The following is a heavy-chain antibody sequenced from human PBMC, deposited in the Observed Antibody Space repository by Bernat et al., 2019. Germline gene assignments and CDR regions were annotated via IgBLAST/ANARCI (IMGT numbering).Heavy chain of an antibody. CDR1: GFSFSSYA. CDR2: ISGSGGRT. V-gene: IGHV3-23*01. J-gene: IGHJ3*02. Sequence: EVQLLESGGGLVQPGGSLRISCEASGFSFSSYAMSWVRQAPGKGLEWVSAISGSGGRTYYADSVKGRLTISRDNSKNTLYLQMNSLRAEDTAVYYCAKGQTTVMAFDIWGQGTMVTVSS. CDR3: AKGQTTVMAFDI. D-gene: IGHD4-17*01.